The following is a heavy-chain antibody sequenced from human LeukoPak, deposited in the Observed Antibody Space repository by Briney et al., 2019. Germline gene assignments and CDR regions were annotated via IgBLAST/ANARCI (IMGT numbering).Heavy chain of an antibody. J-gene: IGHJ4*02. V-gene: IGHV4-30-4*01. CDR3: ARARDDYGDYDY. D-gene: IGHD4-17*01. CDR2: IYYSGST. Sequence: PSETLSLTCTVSGGSISSGDYYWRWIRQPPGTGLEWIGYIYYSGSTYYNPSLKSRVTISVDTSKNQFSLKLSSVTAADTAVYYCARARDDYGDYDYWGQGALVTVSS. CDR1: GGSISSGDYY.